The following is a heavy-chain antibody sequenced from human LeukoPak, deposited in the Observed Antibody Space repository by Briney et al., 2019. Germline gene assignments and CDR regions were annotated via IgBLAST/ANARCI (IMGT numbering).Heavy chain of an antibody. J-gene: IGHJ4*02. V-gene: IGHV3-21*06. CDR3: ARDYGGSSPFDY. D-gene: IGHD4-23*01. CDR2: ISTSSSYT. Sequence: SGGSLRLSCAASGITFSSYTMNWVRQAPGKGLEWVSFISTSSSYTYYADSVKGRFTISRDNAKNSLYLQMNSLRAEDTAVYYCARDYGGSSPFDYWGQGTLVTVSS. CDR1: GITFSSYT.